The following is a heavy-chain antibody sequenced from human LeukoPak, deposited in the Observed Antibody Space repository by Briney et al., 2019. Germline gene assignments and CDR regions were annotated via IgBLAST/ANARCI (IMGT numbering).Heavy chain of an antibody. V-gene: IGHV4-4*02. D-gene: IGHD3-10*01. J-gene: IGHJ3*02. CDR3: AVGGVYLRGGAEAFDI. CDR2: IYHSGST. CDR1: GGSISSSNW. Sequence: SGTLSLTCAVSGGSISSSNWWSWVRQPPGKGLEWIGEIYHSGSTNYNPTLKSRVTISVVESKNQFSLKLSSVTAADTAVYYCAVGGVYLRGGAEAFDIWGQGTMVTVSS.